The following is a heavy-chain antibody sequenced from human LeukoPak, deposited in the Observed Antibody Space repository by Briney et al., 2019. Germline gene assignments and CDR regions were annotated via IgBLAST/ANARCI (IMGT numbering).Heavy chain of an antibody. V-gene: IGHV3-7*01. CDR3: AQELPRFHDAFDI. CDR1: GFTFSSYW. Sequence: GGSLRLSCAASGFTFSSYWMSWVRQAPGKGLEWVANIKQDGSEKYYVDSVKGRFTISRDNAKNSLYLQMNSLRAEDTAVYYCAQELPRFHDAFDIWGQGTMVTVSS. D-gene: IGHD1-26*01. CDR2: IKQDGSEK. J-gene: IGHJ3*02.